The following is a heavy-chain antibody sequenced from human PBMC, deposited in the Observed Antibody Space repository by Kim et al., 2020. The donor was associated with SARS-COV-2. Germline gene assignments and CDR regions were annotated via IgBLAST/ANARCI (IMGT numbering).Heavy chain of an antibody. V-gene: IGHV3-15*01. CDR1: EFTFSNAW. D-gene: IGHD3-10*01. J-gene: IGHJ4*02. Sequence: GGSLRLSCAASEFTFSNAWMSWVRQAPGKGLEWVGRVKSKTDGGTTDYAAPVKGRFTISRDDSKNTLYLQMNSLKIEDTGVYYCSTDPFQYGSGTSGPIDYWGQGTLVTVSS. CDR3: STDPFQYGSGTSGPIDY. CDR2: VKSKTDGGTT.